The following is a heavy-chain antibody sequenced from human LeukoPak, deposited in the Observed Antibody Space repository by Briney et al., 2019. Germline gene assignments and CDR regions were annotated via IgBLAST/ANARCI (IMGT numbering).Heavy chain of an antibody. CDR3: ARDPEDGGSDY. V-gene: IGHV3-7*01. CDR1: GFTFSSYW. J-gene: IGHJ4*02. D-gene: IGHD4-23*01. Sequence: GGSLRLSCAASGFTFSSYWMSWVRQAPGKGLEWVANIKQDGSEKYYVDSVKGRFTISRDNSKNTLYLQMNSLRAEDTAVYYCARDPEDGGSDYWGQGTLVTVSS. CDR2: IKQDGSEK.